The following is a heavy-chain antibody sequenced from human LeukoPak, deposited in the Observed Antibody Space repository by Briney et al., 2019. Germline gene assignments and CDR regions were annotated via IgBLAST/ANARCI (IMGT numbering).Heavy chain of an antibody. Sequence: GGSLRLSCAASGFTFSSYWMSWVRQAPGKGLEWVANIKQDGSEKYYVDSVKGRFTISRDNSKNTLYLQMNSLRAEDTAVYYCARLGSSWPIDYWGQGTLVTVSS. CDR2: IKQDGSEK. CDR3: ARLGSSWPIDY. D-gene: IGHD6-13*01. J-gene: IGHJ4*02. V-gene: IGHV3-7*03. CDR1: GFTFSSYW.